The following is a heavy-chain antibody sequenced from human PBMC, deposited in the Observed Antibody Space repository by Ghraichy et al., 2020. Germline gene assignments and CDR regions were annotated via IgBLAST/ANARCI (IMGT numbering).Heavy chain of an antibody. CDR2: INHSGST. CDR1: GGSFSGYY. J-gene: IGHJ6*02. V-gene: IGHV4-34*01. D-gene: IGHD6-19*01. CDR3: ARLSVAGPPTDYYYYGMDV. Sequence: SETLSLTCAVYGGSFSGYYWSWIRQPPGKGLEWIGEINHSGSTNYNPSLKSRVTISVDTSKNQFSLKLSSVTAADTAVYYCARLSVAGPPTDYYYYGMDVWGQGTTVTVSS.